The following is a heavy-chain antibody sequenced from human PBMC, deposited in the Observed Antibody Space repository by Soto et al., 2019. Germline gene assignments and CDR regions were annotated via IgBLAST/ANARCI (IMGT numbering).Heavy chain of an antibody. CDR1: GYTFTSYA. D-gene: IGHD6-19*01. Sequence: QVQLVQSGAEEKKPGASVKVSCKASGYTFTSYAMHWVRQAPGQRLEWMGWINAGNGNTKYSQKFQGRVTMTRNTAASTADMELSSLRSEDTAVYYCARTAGYSSGWGYWGQGTLVTVSS. J-gene: IGHJ4*02. CDR3: ARTAGYSSGWGY. CDR2: INAGNGNT. V-gene: IGHV1-3*05.